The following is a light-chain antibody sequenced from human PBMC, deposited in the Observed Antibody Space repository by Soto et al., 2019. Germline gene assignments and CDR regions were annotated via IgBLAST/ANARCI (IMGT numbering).Light chain of an antibody. J-gene: IGLJ3*02. Sequence: QSVLTQSSSASASLGSSVKLTCTLSSGHSSYIIAWHQQQPGKAPRYLMKLEGSGSYNKGSGVPDRFSGSSSGADRYLTISFLQVEDEADYYCETWDSNTHTVFGGGTQLTVL. V-gene: IGLV4-60*02. CDR1: SGHSSYI. CDR3: ETWDSNTHTV. CDR2: LEGSGSY.